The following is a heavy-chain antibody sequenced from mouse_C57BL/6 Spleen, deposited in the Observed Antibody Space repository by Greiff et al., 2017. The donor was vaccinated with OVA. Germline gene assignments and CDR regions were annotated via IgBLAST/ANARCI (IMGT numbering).Heavy chain of an antibody. D-gene: IGHD2-2*01. CDR1: GYAFTNYL. CDR3: ARSVYGYGDYAMDY. V-gene: IGHV1-54*01. CDR2: INPGSGGT. Sequence: QVQLQQSGAELVRPGTSVKVSCKASGYAFTNYLIEWVKQRPGQGLEWIGVINPGSGGTNYNEKFKGKATLTADKSSSTAYMQLSSLTSEDSAVYFCARSVYGYGDYAMDYWGQGTSVTVSS. J-gene: IGHJ4*01.